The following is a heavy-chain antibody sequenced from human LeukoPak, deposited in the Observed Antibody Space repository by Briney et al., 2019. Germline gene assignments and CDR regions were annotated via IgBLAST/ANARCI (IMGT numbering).Heavy chain of an antibody. CDR1: GGSISSSNYY. CDR2: IYYRGST. Sequence: SETLSLTCTVSGGSISSSNYYWGWIRQPPGKGLEWIGSIYYRGSTYYKPSLKSRVITSVDTSKNQFSLKLSSVTAADTAVYYCARKRWFGELLIDYWGQGTLVTVSS. J-gene: IGHJ4*02. V-gene: IGHV4-39*07. CDR3: ARKRWFGELLIDY. D-gene: IGHD3-10*01.